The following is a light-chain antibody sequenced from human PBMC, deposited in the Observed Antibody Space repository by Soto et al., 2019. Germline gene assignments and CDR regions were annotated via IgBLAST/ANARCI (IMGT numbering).Light chain of an antibody. Sequence: DIQMTQSPSSLSASVGDRVTITCRASQSISIYLNWYQQKPGKAPKLLIYAASSLQSGVPSRFSGSGSGTDFTLTISSLHPEDFATYYCQQSYSTPWTFGQGTKVEIK. V-gene: IGKV1-39*01. CDR3: QQSYSTPWT. J-gene: IGKJ1*01. CDR2: AAS. CDR1: QSISIY.